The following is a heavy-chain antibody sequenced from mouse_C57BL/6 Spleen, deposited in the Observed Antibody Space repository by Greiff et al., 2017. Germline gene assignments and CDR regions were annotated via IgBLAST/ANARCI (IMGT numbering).Heavy chain of an antibody. CDR3: ARSTTVVAYYYAMDY. V-gene: IGHV1-81*01. CDR2: IYPRSGNT. J-gene: IGHJ4*01. CDR1: GYTFTSYG. D-gene: IGHD1-1*01. Sequence: VQLVESGAELARPGASVKLSCKASGYTFTSYGISWVKQRTGQGLEWIGEIYPRSGNTYYNEKFKGKATLTADKSSSTAYMELRSLTSEDSAVYFCARSTTVVAYYYAMDYWGQGTSVTVSS.